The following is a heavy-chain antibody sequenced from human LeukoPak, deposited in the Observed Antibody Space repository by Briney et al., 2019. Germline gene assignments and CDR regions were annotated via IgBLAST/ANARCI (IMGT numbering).Heavy chain of an antibody. CDR1: GFTFSSNW. Sequence: PGGSLRLSCAASGFTFSSNWMHWVRQAPGKGLVWISRINGDGRIIEHAESVKGRFTVSRNNADNTLHLQMNSLRGEDTAVYHCVREVGPPGSFQHWGQGAPVTVSS. V-gene: IGHV3-74*01. D-gene: IGHD1-26*01. J-gene: IGHJ1*01. CDR2: INGDGRII. CDR3: VREVGPPGSFQH.